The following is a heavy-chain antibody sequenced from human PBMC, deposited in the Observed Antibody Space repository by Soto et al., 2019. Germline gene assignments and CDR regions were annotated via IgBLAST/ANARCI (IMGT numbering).Heavy chain of an antibody. V-gene: IGHV4-59*08. J-gene: IGHJ5*02. CDR2: IYYSGST. CDR3: ERIHYMWSWLGP. Sequence: PSETLSLPCTVSGGSISSYYWSWIRQPPGKGLEWIGYIYYSGSTNYNPSLKSRVTISVDTSKNQFSLKLSPVTAAATAVYYCERIHYMWSWLGPWGQGTLVSVSS. CDR1: GGSISSYY. D-gene: IGHD2-21*01.